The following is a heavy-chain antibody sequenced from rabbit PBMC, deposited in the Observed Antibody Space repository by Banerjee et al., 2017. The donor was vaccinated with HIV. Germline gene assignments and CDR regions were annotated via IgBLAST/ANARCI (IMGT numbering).Heavy chain of an antibody. V-gene: IGHV1S40*01. J-gene: IGHJ4*01. CDR3: ARDSAGVTGWNFNL. CDR2: INTSTGNT. Sequence: MCWVRQAPGKGLEWIACINTSTGNTVYASWAKGRFTISKTSSTTVTLQMTSLTAADTATYFCARDSAGVTGWNFNLWGPGTLVTVS. D-gene: IGHD7-1*01.